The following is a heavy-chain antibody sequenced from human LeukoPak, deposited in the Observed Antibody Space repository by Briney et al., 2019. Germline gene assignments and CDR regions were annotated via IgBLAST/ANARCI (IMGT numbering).Heavy chain of an antibody. V-gene: IGHV3-23*01. Sequence: PGGSLRLSCAASGFTSSGYAMSWVRQAPGKGLEWVSAISGSGGSTYYADSVKGRFTISRDNSKNTLYLQMNSLRAEDTAVYYCAKAVGDSSGYYDYYFDYWGQGTLVTVSS. J-gene: IGHJ4*02. D-gene: IGHD3-22*01. CDR2: ISGSGGST. CDR1: GFTSSGYA. CDR3: AKAVGDSSGYYDYYFDY.